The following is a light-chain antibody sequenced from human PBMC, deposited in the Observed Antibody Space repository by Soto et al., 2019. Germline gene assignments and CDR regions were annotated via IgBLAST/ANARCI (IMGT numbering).Light chain of an antibody. CDR2: DAS. CDR1: QDIRKY. J-gene: IGKJ1*01. Sequence: IQMTQSPSSLSASVGDRVTITCQATQDIRKYLNWYQQKPGKAPKLLIYDASSLETGVPSRFSGSGSGTDFTLTISSLQPEDFATYYCLQHNSYPWTFGQGTKVDIK. V-gene: IGKV1-33*01. CDR3: LQHNSYPWT.